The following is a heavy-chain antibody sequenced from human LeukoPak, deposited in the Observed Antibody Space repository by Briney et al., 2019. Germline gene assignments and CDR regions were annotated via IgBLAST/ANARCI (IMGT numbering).Heavy chain of an antibody. J-gene: IGHJ5*02. CDR2: ISSSSSYI. V-gene: IGHV3-21*01. Sequence: GGSLRLSCAASGFTFSSYSMSWVRQAPGKGLEWVSSISSSSSYIYYADSVKGRFTISRDNAKNSLYLQMNSLRAEDTAVYYCARDKLWFGELKDNWFDPWGQGTLVTVSS. D-gene: IGHD3-10*01. CDR1: GFTFSSYS. CDR3: ARDKLWFGELKDNWFDP.